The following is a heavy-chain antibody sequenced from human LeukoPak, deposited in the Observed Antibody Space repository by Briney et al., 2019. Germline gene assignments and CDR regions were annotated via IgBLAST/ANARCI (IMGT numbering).Heavy chain of an antibody. V-gene: IGHV4-59*08. Sequence: SETLSLTCTVSGGSISSYYWSWIRQPPGKGLEWIGYIYYSGSTNYNPSLKSRVTISVDTSKNQFSLKLSSVTAADTAVYYCARGDYGEPPGAFDIWGKGTMFTVSS. CDR2: IYYSGST. D-gene: IGHD4-17*01. CDR3: ARGDYGEPPGAFDI. J-gene: IGHJ3*02. CDR1: GGSISSYY.